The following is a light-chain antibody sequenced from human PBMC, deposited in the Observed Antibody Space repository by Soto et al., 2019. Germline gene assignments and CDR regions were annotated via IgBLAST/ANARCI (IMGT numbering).Light chain of an antibody. V-gene: IGKV3-20*01. J-gene: IGKJ1*01. CDR2: GAS. CDR1: QGISSY. Sequence: TQSPSSLAALTGGRVRITCRASQGISSYLAWYQQKPGQAPRLLIYGASNRATGIPDRFSGSGSGTDFTLTISRLEPEDFAVYYCQQYGSSGTFGQGTKVDIK. CDR3: QQYGSSGT.